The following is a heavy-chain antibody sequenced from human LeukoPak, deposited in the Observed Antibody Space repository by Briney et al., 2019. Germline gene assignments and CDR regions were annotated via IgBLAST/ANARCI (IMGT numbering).Heavy chain of an antibody. CDR2: ISSGGGDT. J-gene: IGHJ3*01. CDR1: EFXFSNYA. CDR3: ARSRDGYNPDAFDV. V-gene: IGHV3-23*01. D-gene: IGHD5-24*01. Sequence: GGSLRLSCVASEFXFSNYAINWVRQAPGKGLEWVSTISSGGGDTYIADSVKGRFTISRDSAKNSLYLQMNSLRAEGTAVYYCARSRDGYNPDAFDVWGQGTMVTVSS.